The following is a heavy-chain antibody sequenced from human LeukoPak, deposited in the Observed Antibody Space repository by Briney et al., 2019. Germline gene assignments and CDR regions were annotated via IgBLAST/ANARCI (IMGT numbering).Heavy chain of an antibody. J-gene: IGHJ3*02. D-gene: IGHD4/OR15-4a*01. CDR1: GFTVRSNY. CDR3: ARGLKHDAFDI. Sequence: GSLRLSCAASGFTVRSNYMSWVRQAPGKGLEWVSVIYSGGSTYYADSVKGRFTISRDNSKNTLYLQMNSLRAEDTAVYYCARGLKHDAFDIWGQGTMVTVSS. CDR2: IYSGGST. V-gene: IGHV3-66*01.